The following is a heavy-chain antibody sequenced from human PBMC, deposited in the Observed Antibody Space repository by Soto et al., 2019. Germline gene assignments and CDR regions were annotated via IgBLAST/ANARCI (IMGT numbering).Heavy chain of an antibody. CDR2: ISYDGSNK. D-gene: IGHD3-22*01. V-gene: IGHV3-30*18. J-gene: IGHJ4*02. CDR3: EKGQITMIVVVPFEY. Sequence: GGSLRLSCAASGFTFSSYGMHWVRQAPGKGLEWVAVISYDGSNKYYADSVKGRFTISRDNSKNTLYLQMNSLRAEDTAVYYCEKGQITMIVVVPFEYWGQGTLVTVSS. CDR1: GFTFSSYG.